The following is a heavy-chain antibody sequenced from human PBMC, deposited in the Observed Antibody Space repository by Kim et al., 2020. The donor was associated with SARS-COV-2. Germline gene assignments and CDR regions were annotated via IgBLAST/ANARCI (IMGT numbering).Heavy chain of an antibody. CDR1: GVSISNSGHY. D-gene: IGHD2-15*01. CDR3: AGRDSTDQVDH. CDR2: LTFSGTGTT. Sequence: SETLSLTCTVSGVSISNSGHYWGWIRQSPGGRLEWIGTLTFSGTGTTYSNPSFKGRVTISVDTSKNLFFLSLGSVTAADTALYYCAGRDSTDQVDHWGQGTVVAVSS. V-gene: IGHV4-39*01. J-gene: IGHJ4*02.